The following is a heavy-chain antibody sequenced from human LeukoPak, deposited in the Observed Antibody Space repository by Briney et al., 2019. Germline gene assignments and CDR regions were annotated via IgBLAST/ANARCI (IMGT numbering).Heavy chain of an antibody. Sequence: GGSLRLSCAASGFTFSSYEMNWVRQAPGKGLEWVAFIRYDGSNKYYADSVKGRFTISRDNSKNTLYLQMNSLRAEDTAVYYCAKSISSMIVVVITTTIDAFDIWGQGTMVTVSS. D-gene: IGHD3-22*01. CDR2: IRYDGSNK. CDR3: AKSISSMIVVVITTTIDAFDI. V-gene: IGHV3-30*02. CDR1: GFTFSSYE. J-gene: IGHJ3*02.